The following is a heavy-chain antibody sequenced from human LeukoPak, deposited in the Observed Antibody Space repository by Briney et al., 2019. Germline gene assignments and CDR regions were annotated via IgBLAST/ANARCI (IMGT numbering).Heavy chain of an antibody. V-gene: IGHV4-34*01. CDR2: INHSGST. CDR3: ARVPAGTAAAGTFSYYYYGMDV. D-gene: IGHD6-13*01. J-gene: IGHJ6*02. Sequence: PSETLSLTCAVYGGSFSGYYWSWIRQPPGKGLEWIGEINHSGSTNYNPSLKSRVTISVDTSKNQFSLKLSSVTAADTAVYYCARVPAGTAAAGTFSYYYYGMDVWGQGTTVTVSS. CDR1: GGSFSGYY.